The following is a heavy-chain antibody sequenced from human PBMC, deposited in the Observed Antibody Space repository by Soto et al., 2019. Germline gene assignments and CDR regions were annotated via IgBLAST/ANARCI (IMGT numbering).Heavy chain of an antibody. J-gene: IGHJ4*02. D-gene: IGHD4-17*01. CDR2: ISGSGGST. Sequence: GGSLRLSCAASGFTFSSYAMSWVRQAPGKGLEWVSAISGSGGSTYYADSVKGRFTISRDNSKNTLYLQMNSLRAEDTAVYYCAKDPWASPMTTVTTYGFGFDYWGQGTLVTVSS. CDR1: GFTFSSYA. V-gene: IGHV3-23*01. CDR3: AKDPWASPMTTVTTYGFGFDY.